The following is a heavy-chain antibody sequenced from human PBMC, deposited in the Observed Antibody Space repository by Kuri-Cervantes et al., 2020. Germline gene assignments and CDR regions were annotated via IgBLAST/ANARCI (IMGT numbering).Heavy chain of an antibody. V-gene: IGHV1-69*05. J-gene: IGHJ4*02. CDR1: GYTFTSYG. Sequence: SVKVSCKASGYTFTSYGISWVRQAPGQGLEWMGGIIPIFGTANYAQKFQGRVTITTDESTSTAYMELSSLRSEDTAVYYCARERRDYGMDYWGQGTLVTVSS. CDR2: IIPIFGTA. D-gene: IGHD4-17*01. CDR3: ARERRDYGMDY.